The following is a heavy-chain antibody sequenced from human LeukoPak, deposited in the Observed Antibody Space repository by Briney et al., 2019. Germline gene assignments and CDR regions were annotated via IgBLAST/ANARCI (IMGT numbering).Heavy chain of an antibody. Sequence: ASVKVSCKASGYTFASYYMHWVRQAPGQGLEWVGIINPSGGTTTYAQKYQSRVTMTRDMSTSTVYMELSSLRSEDTAVYYCARPDYDNLFDPWGQGTLVTVSS. CDR3: ARPDYDNLFDP. CDR2: INPSGGTT. J-gene: IGHJ5*02. CDR1: GYTFASYY. V-gene: IGHV1-46*01. D-gene: IGHD3-16*01.